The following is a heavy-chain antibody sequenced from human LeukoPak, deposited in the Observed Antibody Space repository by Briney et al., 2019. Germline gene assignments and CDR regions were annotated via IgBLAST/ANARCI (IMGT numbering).Heavy chain of an antibody. CDR1: GGSISSSNW. J-gene: IGHJ5*02. CDR2: IFYSGST. CDR3: ARDRYSSSWYEGFDP. V-gene: IGHV4-4*02. Sequence: ASETLSLTCAVSGGSISSSNWWSWVRQPPGKGLEWIGEIFYSGSTNYNPSLKSRIIISVDKSKNQFSLKLSSVTAADTAVYYCARDRYSSSWYEGFDPWGQGTLVTVSS. D-gene: IGHD6-13*01.